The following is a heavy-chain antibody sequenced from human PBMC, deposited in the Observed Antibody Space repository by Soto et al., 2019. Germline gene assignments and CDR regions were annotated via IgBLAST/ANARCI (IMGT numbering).Heavy chain of an antibody. CDR2: IKHDGTET. CDR1: GFSFTNYW. J-gene: IGHJ3*02. D-gene: IGHD3-22*01. V-gene: IGHV3-7*03. Sequence: EVQVVESGGALVQPGGSLRLSCAASGFSFTNYWMKWVRQAPGKGLEWVANIKHDGTETYYVDSVKGRFTISRDNARNALYLYMNSLRADDTAVYYCAAAYYYDSSGYYYGDDALDIWGQGTMVTVSS. CDR3: AAAYYYDSSGYYYGDDALDI.